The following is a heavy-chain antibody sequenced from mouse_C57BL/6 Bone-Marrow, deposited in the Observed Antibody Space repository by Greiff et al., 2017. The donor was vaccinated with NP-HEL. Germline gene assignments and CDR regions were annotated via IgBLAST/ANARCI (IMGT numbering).Heavy chain of an antibody. CDR2: IHPNSGST. V-gene: IGHV1-64*01. CDR1: GYTFTSYW. J-gene: IGHJ4*01. Sequence: VQLQQPGAELVKPGASVKLSCKASGYTFTSYWMHWVKQRPGQGLEWIGMIHPNSGSTNYNEKFKSKATLTVDKSSSTAYMQLSSLTSEDSAVYYCALPPYYGPYYYAMDYWGQGTSVTVSS. D-gene: IGHD1-1*01. CDR3: ALPPYYGPYYYAMDY.